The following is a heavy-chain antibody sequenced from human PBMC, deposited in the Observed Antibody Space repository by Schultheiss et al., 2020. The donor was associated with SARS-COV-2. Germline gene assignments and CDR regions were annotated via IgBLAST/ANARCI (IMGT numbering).Heavy chain of an antibody. CDR2: IYYSGTT. V-gene: IGHV4-59*01. Sequence: SETLSLICTVSGDSISSYHWSWIRQPPGKGLEWIGYIYYSGTTNYNPSLKSRVTISVDTSKNQLSLQLSSVTAADTAVYYCAGARITTLGVVTPYNWFDPWGQGTLVTVSS. CDR3: AGARITTLGVVTPYNWFDP. D-gene: IGHD3-3*01. J-gene: IGHJ5*02. CDR1: GDSISSYH.